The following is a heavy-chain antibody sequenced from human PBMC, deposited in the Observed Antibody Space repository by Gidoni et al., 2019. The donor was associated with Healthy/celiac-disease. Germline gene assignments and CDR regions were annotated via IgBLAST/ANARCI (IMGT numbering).Heavy chain of an antibody. D-gene: IGHD4-17*01. J-gene: IGHJ6*02. CDR3: ARDPDDYGDYVVRIRGMDV. V-gene: IGHV1-69*01. Sequence: QVQLVQSGAEVKKPGSSVKVSCKASGGTFSSYAISWVRQAPGQGLEGMGGIIPIFGTENYEQKFQGRVTITADESTSTAYMELSSLRSEDTAVYYCARDPDDYGDYVVRIRGMDVWGQGTTVTVSS. CDR1: GGTFSSYA. CDR2: IIPIFGTE.